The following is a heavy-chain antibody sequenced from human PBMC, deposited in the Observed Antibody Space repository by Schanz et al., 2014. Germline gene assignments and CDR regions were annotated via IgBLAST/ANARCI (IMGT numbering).Heavy chain of an antibody. V-gene: IGHV3-66*01. J-gene: IGHJ6*02. CDR3: AREEGWGIAAAGPKHYYYGMDV. CDR1: GFTVSSDH. D-gene: IGHD6-13*01. Sequence: EVQLVESGGGFVQPGGSLGLSCVVSGFTVSSDHMSWVRQAPGKGLEWVSVIYSGIGAYYADSVKGRFTISRDNAKNTLYLQMNSLRAGDTAVYYCAREEGWGIAAAGPKHYYYGMDVWGQGTTVTVSS. CDR2: IYSGIGA.